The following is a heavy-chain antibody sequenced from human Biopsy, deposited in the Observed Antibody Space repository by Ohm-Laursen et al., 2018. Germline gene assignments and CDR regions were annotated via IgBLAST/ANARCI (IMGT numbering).Heavy chain of an antibody. V-gene: IGHV3-23*01. CDR3: TNHYCGGITCLMNF. CDR1: GFTFSSHA. Sequence: SLRLSCAASGFTFSSHAMAWVRQAPGKGLEWVSGIRDSGDSAYYADSVKGRFTISRDNSRNTLYQQMNSLRAEDTAVYFCTNHYCGGITCLMNFWGQGTLVTVSS. CDR2: IRDSGDSA. J-gene: IGHJ4*02. D-gene: IGHD2-21*01.